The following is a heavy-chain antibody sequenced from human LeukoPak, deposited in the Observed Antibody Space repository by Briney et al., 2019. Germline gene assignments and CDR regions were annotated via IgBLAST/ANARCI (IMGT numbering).Heavy chain of an antibody. D-gene: IGHD3-10*01. J-gene: IGHJ6*03. V-gene: IGHV1-18*01. CDR3: ARDYYGSGSQPGLYYYYYMDV. CDR1: GYTFTSYG. Sequence: ASVKVSCKASGYTFTSYGISWVRQAPGQGLEWMGWISAYNGNTNYAQKLQGRVTMTTDTSTSTAYMELRSLRSDDTAVYYCARDYYGSGSQPGLYYYYYMDVWGKGTTVTISS. CDR2: ISAYNGNT.